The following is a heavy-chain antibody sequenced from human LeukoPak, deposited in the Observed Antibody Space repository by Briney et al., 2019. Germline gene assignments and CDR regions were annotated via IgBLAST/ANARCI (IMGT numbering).Heavy chain of an antibody. J-gene: IGHJ4*02. CDR3: TTGTWIQLWLPDY. CDR2: VKSKTDGGTT. D-gene: IGHD5-18*01. V-gene: IGHV3-15*01. Sequence: GGSLRLSCAASGFTFNNAWMTWVRQAPGKGLEWVGHVKSKTDGGTTDYATPVKGRFSISRDDSKNTLFLQMNSLKTEDTAVFYCTTGTWIQLWLPDYWGQGTLVTVSS. CDR1: GFTFNNAW.